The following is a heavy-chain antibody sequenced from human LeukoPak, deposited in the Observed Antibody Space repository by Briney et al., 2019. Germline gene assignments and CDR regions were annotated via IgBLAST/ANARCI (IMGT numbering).Heavy chain of an antibody. V-gene: IGHV4-61*08. CDR2: IYYSGNT. CDR3: ARAVGSFYYDSSGNYFAFDI. Sequence: PSETLSLTCTVSGGSISSGGYYWSWIRQPPGKGLEWIGYIYYSGNTNYNPSLKSRVTISLDTSKNQFSLKLSSVAAADTAVYYCARAVGSFYYDSSGNYFAFDIWGQGTMVTVSS. J-gene: IGHJ3*02. D-gene: IGHD3-22*01. CDR1: GGSISSGGYY.